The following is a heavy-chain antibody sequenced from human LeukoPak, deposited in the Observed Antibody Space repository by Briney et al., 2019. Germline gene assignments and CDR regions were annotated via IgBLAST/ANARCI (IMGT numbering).Heavy chain of an antibody. CDR3: ARGAPDCSGGSCYRRDYYYYMDV. CDR2: SSPIFGAG. D-gene: IGHD2-15*01. J-gene: IGHJ6*03. V-gene: IGHV1-69*05. Sequence: SVKLSCKASGGTFSSYGISWGRQPPGPGHELMGGSSPIFGAGTYAQKFQGRVTIATDESTSTAYMELSSLRSEATAVYYCARGAPDCSGGSCYRRDYYYYMDVWGKGTTVAVSS. CDR1: GGTFSSYG.